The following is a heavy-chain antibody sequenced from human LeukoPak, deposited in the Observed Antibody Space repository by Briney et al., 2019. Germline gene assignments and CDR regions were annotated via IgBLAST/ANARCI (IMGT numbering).Heavy chain of an antibody. CDR2: IYSGGST. D-gene: IGHD2-2*01. V-gene: IGHV3-53*01. J-gene: IGHJ4*02. CDR1: GFTVSSSY. CDR3: AKDPRSSISCYVCGY. Sequence: SGGSLRLSCAASGFTVSSSYMSWVRQAPGKGLEWVSVIYSGGSTYYADSVKGRFTISRDNSKNTLYLQMNSLRAEDTAVYYCAKDPRSSISCYVCGYWGQGTLVTVSS.